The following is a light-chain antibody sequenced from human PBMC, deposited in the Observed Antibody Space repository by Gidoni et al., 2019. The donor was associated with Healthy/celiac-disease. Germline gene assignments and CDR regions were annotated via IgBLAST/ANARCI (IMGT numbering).Light chain of an antibody. CDR3: QHYGSSPYT. J-gene: IGKJ2*01. Sequence: EIVLTQSPGTLSLSPGERATLSCRASQSVSKSYLAWYQQKRGQAPKLLIYGASSRATGIPARFSGSGSGTDFTLTITRLEPEDFAVYYCQHYGSSPYTFGQGTKLEIK. CDR2: GAS. CDR1: QSVSKSY. V-gene: IGKV3-20*01.